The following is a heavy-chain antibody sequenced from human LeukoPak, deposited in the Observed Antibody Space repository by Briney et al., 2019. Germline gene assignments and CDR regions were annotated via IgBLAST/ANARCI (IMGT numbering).Heavy chain of an antibody. Sequence: SGGSLRLSCVASGFTFDDYGMSWVRQAPGKGLEWVSGINWNGGSTGYADSVKGRFTIARDNAKNSLYLQMNSLRAEDTALYYCAREKPFYDSSGYYYPIAFDYWGQGTLVTVSS. CDR2: INWNGGST. J-gene: IGHJ4*02. CDR1: GFTFDDYG. CDR3: AREKPFYDSSGYYYPIAFDY. D-gene: IGHD3-22*01. V-gene: IGHV3-20*04.